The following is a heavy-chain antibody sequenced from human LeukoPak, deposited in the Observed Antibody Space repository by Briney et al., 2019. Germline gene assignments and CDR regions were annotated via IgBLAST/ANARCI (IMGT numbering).Heavy chain of an antibody. D-gene: IGHD3-22*01. J-gene: IGHJ4*02. CDR2: IKQDGSEK. Sequence: TGGSLRLSCAASGFTFSSYAMSWVRQAPGKGLEWVANIKQDGSEKYYVDSVKGRFTISRDNAKNSLYLQMNSLRAEDTAVYYCAKPPRVGYDSSGYLLNWGQGTLVTVSS. V-gene: IGHV3-7*01. CDR3: AKPPRVGYDSSGYLLN. CDR1: GFTFSSYA.